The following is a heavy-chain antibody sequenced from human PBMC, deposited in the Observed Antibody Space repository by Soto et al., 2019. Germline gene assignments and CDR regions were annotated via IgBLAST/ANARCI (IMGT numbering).Heavy chain of an antibody. J-gene: IGHJ4*02. CDR3: VTILVAGWDY. CDR2: ISGSGGST. D-gene: IGHD6-19*01. Sequence: EVQLLESGGGLVQPGGSLRLSCAASGFTFSSYAMSWVRQAPGKGLEWVSAISGSGGSTYYADSVKGRFTISRDNSKNTLYLQMNSRRAEDTAVYYCVTILVAGWDYWGQGTLVTVSS. V-gene: IGHV3-23*01. CDR1: GFTFSSYA.